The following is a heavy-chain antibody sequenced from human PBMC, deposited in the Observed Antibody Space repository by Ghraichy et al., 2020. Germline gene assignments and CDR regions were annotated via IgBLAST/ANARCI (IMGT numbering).Heavy chain of an antibody. D-gene: IGHD3-10*01. CDR1: GGSISSYY. V-gene: IGHV4-59*01. CDR3: ARDHGSVRHYYYGMDV. CDR2: IYYSGST. Sequence: SQTLSLTCTVSGGSISSYYWSWIRQPPGKGLEWIGYIYYSGSTNYNPSLKSRVTISVDTSKNQFSLKLSSVTAADTAVYYCARDHGSVRHYYYGMDVWGQGTTVTVSS. J-gene: IGHJ6*02.